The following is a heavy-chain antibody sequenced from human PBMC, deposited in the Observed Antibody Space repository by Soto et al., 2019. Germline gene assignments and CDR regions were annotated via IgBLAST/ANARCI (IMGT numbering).Heavy chain of an antibody. D-gene: IGHD6-6*01. CDR3: VREYGGSSRSE. J-gene: IGHJ4*02. V-gene: IGHV4-39*02. Sequence: QLQLQESGPGLVKPSETLSLSCTVSGGSISDSAYYWAWIRHPPGKGLEWIGSIFYSGTTYYSPSLKSRVTISVDTSHEQFSLSLRSVTAADTAMYYCVREYGGSSRSEWGQGTLVTVSS. CDR1: GGSISDSAYY. CDR2: IFYSGTT.